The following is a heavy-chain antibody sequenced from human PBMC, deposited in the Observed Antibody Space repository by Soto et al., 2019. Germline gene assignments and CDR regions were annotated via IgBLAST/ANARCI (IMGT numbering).Heavy chain of an antibody. CDR1: GFTFSSYA. CDR3: AKVHSFTVARSGAFDI. Sequence: EVQLLESGGGLVQPGGSLRLSCAASGFTFSSYAMSWVRQAPGQGLEWVSAISGSGGSTYYVDSVKGRFTISRDKSKNARYLQMNSLRAEDTALYYCAKVHSFTVARSGAFDIWGQGTMVTVSS. V-gene: IGHV3-23*01. CDR2: ISGSGGST. D-gene: IGHD5-12*01. J-gene: IGHJ3*02.